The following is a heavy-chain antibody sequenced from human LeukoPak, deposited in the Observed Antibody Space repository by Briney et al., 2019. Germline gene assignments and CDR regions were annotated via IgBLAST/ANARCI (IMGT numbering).Heavy chain of an antibody. Sequence: PGGSLRLSCAASGFTFSSYWMHWVRQAPGKGLVWVSRINSDGSSTSYADSVKGRFTISRDNAKNTLYLQMNSLRAEDTAVYYCARDRITIFGVVSEHYMDVWGKGNTVTVSS. CDR1: GFTFSSYW. V-gene: IGHV3-74*01. J-gene: IGHJ6*03. CDR2: INSDGSST. CDR3: ARDRITIFGVVSEHYMDV. D-gene: IGHD3-3*01.